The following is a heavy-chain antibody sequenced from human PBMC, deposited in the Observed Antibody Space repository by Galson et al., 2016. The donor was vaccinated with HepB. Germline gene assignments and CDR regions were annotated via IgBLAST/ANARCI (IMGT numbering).Heavy chain of an antibody. D-gene: IGHD3-10*01. J-gene: IGHJ4*02. CDR2: IFHFGNT. CDR1: DGSISSSNW. Sequence: ETLSLTCTVSDGSISSSNWWSWVRQPPGKRLEWIGEIFHFGNTNYNPSLKSRVTISVDKSKNQFSLKLSSVTAADTAVYYCARDLRMKPWFGDLFLSGVFDSWGQGTLVTVSS. CDR3: ARDLRMKPWFGDLFLSGVFDS. V-gene: IGHV4-4*02.